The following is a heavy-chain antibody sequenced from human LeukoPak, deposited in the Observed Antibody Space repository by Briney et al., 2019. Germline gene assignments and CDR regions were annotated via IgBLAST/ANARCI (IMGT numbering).Heavy chain of an antibody. CDR2: INSDGSST. V-gene: IGHV3-74*01. J-gene: IGHJ4*02. Sequence: GGSLRLSCAASGFTFSSYWMHWARQAPGKGLVWVSRINSDGSSTSYADSVKGRFTISRDNAKNSLYLQMNSLRPEDTAVYYCASSDYVWGKPFYFDYWGQGTLVTVSS. D-gene: IGHD3-16*01. CDR1: GFTFSSYW. CDR3: ASSDYVWGKPFYFDY.